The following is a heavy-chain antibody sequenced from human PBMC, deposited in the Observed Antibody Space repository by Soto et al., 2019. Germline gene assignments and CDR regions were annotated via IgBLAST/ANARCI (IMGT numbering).Heavy chain of an antibody. D-gene: IGHD4-17*01. CDR2: TRNKANSYTT. Sequence: PGGSLRLSCEVSGFTFSDHYVDWVRQAPGKGLEWVGRTRNKANSYTTEYAASVKGRFTISRDDSKNSLYLQMNSLKTEDTAVYYCARVTTVGYYFDYWGQGTLVTVSS. J-gene: IGHJ4*02. CDR3: ARVTTVGYYFDY. V-gene: IGHV3-72*01. CDR1: GFTFSDHY.